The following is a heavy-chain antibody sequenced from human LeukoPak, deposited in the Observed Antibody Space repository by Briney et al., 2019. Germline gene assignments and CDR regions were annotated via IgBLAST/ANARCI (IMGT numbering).Heavy chain of an antibody. D-gene: IGHD6-13*01. CDR2: ISGNGITT. CDR3: AREFIAAAGAFDP. V-gene: IGHV3-23*01. J-gene: IGHJ5*02. Sequence: VRQAPGKGLEWVSGISGNGITTYYADSVKGRFTISRDNSKNTLYLQMNSLRAEDTAVYYCAREFIAAAGAFDPWGQGTLVTVSS.